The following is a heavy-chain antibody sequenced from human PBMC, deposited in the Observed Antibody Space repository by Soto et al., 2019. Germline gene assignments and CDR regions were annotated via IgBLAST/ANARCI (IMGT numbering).Heavy chain of an antibody. D-gene: IGHD3-10*01. CDR2: ISYDGSNK. J-gene: IGHJ6*02. CDR1: GFTFSSYG. V-gene: IGHV3-30*03. Sequence: PGGSLRLSCAASGFTFSSYGMHWVRQAPGKGLEWVAVISYDGSNKYYADSVKGRFTISRDNSKNTLYLQMNSLRAEDTAVYYCVRPLPSGQTHARDVWGQGTTVTVSS. CDR3: VRPLPSGQTHARDV.